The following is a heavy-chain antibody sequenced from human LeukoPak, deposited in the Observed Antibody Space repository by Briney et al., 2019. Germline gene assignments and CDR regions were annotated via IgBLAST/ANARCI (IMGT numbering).Heavy chain of an antibody. D-gene: IGHD5-24*01. Sequence: SETLSLTCTVSGVSISSSTYSWTWIRQPPGKGLEWIGSIHYDGNTYYKPSLKSRVTISVDTSKIQFSLRLSSATAADMATYYCARHSLNNYGSYYWGQGTLVTVSS. CDR2: IHYDGNT. CDR3: ARHSLNNYGSYY. CDR1: GVSISSSTYS. J-gene: IGHJ4*02. V-gene: IGHV4-39*01.